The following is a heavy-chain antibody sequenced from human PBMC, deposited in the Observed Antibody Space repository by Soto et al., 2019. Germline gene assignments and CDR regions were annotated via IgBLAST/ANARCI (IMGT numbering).Heavy chain of an antibody. CDR3: VKASIMTSVLTDYYGMDL. Sequence: RGSLRLSCSASEFTFSSNGMQWVRQAAGKGLEWVAGISGDGSKRYYADSLKGRFTISRDNSKNMLHLQMNNLRPEDTAVYYCVKASIMTSVLTDYYGMDLGCQGTKVTVS. V-gene: IGHV3-30*18. CDR1: EFTFSSNG. D-gene: IGHD2-8*01. CDR2: ISGDGSKR. J-gene: IGHJ6*02.